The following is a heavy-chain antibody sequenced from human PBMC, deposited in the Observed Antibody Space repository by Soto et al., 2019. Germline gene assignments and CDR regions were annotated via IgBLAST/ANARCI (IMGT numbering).Heavy chain of an antibody. CDR3: ARRISTSGSGFDP. J-gene: IGHJ5*02. D-gene: IGHD2-2*01. CDR2: IYYTGIT. Sequence: QLQLQESGPGLVKPSETLSLTCTVSGGSISSSTYYWAWIRQPPGKGLEWIGTIYYTGITYYNPSLKSRVTISVDTSKNQFSLKLSSVTAADTAVYFCARRISTSGSGFDPWGQGTLVTVSS. CDR1: GGSISSSTYY. V-gene: IGHV4-39*01.